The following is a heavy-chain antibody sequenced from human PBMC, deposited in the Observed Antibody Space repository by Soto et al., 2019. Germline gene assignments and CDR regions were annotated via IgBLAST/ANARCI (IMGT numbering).Heavy chain of an antibody. Sequence: QLQLQESGPGLVKPSETLPLTCTVSGGSVSSSTYYWGWIRQPLGKGLEWIGSIYYSGSTYYNPSRMRRVTISVDTSKNQFSLKLSSVTAADTAVYYCARPTWGRQRGWFDPWGQGTLVTVSS. CDR3: ARPTWGRQRGWFDP. D-gene: IGHD2-2*01. CDR1: GGSVSSSTYY. CDR2: IYYSGST. J-gene: IGHJ5*02. V-gene: IGHV4-39*01.